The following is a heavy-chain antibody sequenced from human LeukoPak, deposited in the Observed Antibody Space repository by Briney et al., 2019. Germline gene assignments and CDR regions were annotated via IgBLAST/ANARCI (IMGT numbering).Heavy chain of an antibody. CDR3: ARSMGYCSGTSCAFDY. D-gene: IGHD2-2*01. CDR1: GATFSSYA. J-gene: IGHJ4*02. V-gene: IGHV1-69*01. Sequence: GASVKVSCNASGATFSSYAISWVRQAPGQRLGWMGGIIPIFGTANYAQKFQGRVTITADESTSTAYMEMSSLRSEDTAVYYCARSMGYCSGTSCAFDYWGQGTLVTVSS. CDR2: IIPIFGTA.